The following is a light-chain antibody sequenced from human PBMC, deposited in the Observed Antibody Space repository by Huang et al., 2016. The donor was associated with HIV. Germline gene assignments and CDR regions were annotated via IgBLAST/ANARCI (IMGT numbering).Light chain of an antibody. CDR2: LGS. J-gene: IGKJ2*01. CDR3: MQALQTPYT. V-gene: IGKV2-28*01. Sequence: IVMTQSPLSLPVTPGEPASISCRSSQSLLNSNGYTSLDWYLQKPGQSPQLLIYLGSDRAAGVPDRFSGSGSGTDFTLKISRVEAEDVGVYYCMQALQTPYTFGQGTKLEIK. CDR1: QSLLNSNGYTS.